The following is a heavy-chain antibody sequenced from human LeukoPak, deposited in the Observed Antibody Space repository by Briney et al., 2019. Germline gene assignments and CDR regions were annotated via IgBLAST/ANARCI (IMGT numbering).Heavy chain of an antibody. CDR2: IIGSGSTI. J-gene: IGHJ4*02. V-gene: IGHV3-11*01. CDR3: ARGLGYRPTQGSGYPVYFDY. CDR1: GFTFSDYY. D-gene: IGHD3-22*01. Sequence: GGSLRLSCAASGFTFSDYYMSWIRQAPGKGLEWVSYIIGSGSTIYYADSVKGRFTISRDNAKNSLYLQMNSLRAEDTAVYYCARGLGYRPTQGSGYPVYFDYWGQGTLVTVSS.